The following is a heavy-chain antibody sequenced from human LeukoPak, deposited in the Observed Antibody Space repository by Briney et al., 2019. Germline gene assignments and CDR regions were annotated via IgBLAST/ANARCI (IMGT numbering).Heavy chain of an antibody. J-gene: IGHJ4*02. Sequence: PLASVKVSCKASGYTFTGYYMHWVRQAPGQGLEWMGWINPNSGGTNYAQKFQGRVTMTRDTSISTAYMELSRLRSDDTAVYYCARNNILAYSGSPTFDYWGQGTLVTVSS. CDR2: INPNSGGT. V-gene: IGHV1-2*02. D-gene: IGHD1-26*01. CDR3: ARNNILAYSGSPTFDY. CDR1: GYTFTGYY.